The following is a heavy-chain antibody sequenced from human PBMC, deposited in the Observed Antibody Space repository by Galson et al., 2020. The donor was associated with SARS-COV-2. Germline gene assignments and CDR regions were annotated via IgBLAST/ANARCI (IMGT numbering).Heavy chain of an antibody. CDR3: ARDRRKWLVDLVEWYFDL. CDR2: IYTSGST. J-gene: IGHJ2*01. D-gene: IGHD6-19*01. Sequence: SETLSLTCTVSGGSISSYYWSWIRQPAGKGLEWIGRIYTSGSTNYNPSLKSRVTMSVDTSKNQFSLKLSSVTAADTAVYYCARDRRKWLVDLVEWYFDLWGRGTLVTVSS. CDR1: GGSISSYY. V-gene: IGHV4-4*07.